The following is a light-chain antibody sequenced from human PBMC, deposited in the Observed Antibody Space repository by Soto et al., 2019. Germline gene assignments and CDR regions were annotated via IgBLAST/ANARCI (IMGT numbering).Light chain of an antibody. V-gene: IGKV3-15*01. CDR1: QSVGSR. Sequence: EIVITQSPATLSVSPGERATLSCRASQSVGSRLASYQQKPGQAPRLLIYAASTSATGGPARFSGSGSGTEFTLTISSLQTEDFVVYYCRQYNDWSPTFGPGTKVDIK. CDR3: RQYNDWSPT. CDR2: AAS. J-gene: IGKJ3*01.